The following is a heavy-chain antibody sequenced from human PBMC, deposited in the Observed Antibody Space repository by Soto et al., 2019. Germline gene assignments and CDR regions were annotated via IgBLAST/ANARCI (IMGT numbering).Heavy chain of an antibody. Sequence: PSETLSLTCAVSGGSFTSNNWWTWVRQPPGQGLEWIGEIYRTGSTNYNPSLKSRVTISLDKSENQFSLKVTSLTAADTAVYYCASTDPGNSVDYCGQGTLVTVSS. V-gene: IGHV4-4*02. CDR3: ASTDPGNSVDY. CDR2: IYRTGST. CDR1: GGSFTSNNW. D-gene: IGHD5-12*01. J-gene: IGHJ4*02.